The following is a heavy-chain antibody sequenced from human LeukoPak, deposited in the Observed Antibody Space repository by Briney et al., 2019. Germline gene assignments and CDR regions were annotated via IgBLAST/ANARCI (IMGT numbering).Heavy chain of an antibody. CDR2: IIPIFGTA. J-gene: IGHJ5*02. Sequence: SVKVSCKASGYTFTSYYMHWVRQAPGQGLEWMGGIIPIFGTANYAQKFQGRVTITADESTSTAYMELSSLRSEDTAVYYCARDVSKGWFGWFDPWGQGTLVTVSS. D-gene: IGHD3-10*01. CDR1: GYTFTSYY. V-gene: IGHV1-69*13. CDR3: ARDVSKGWFGWFDP.